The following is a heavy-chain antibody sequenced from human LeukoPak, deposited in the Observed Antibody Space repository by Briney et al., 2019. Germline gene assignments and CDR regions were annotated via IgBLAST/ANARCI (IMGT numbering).Heavy chain of an antibody. CDR3: ASWGVYYYYGMDV. CDR1: GYTLTDYY. V-gene: IGHV1-2*06. D-gene: IGHD3-10*01. Sequence: VASVKVSCKASGYTLTDYYMHWVRQAPGQGLEWMGRINPNSGGTNYAQKFQGRVTMTRNTSISTAYMELSSLRSEDTAVYYCASWGVYYYYGMDVWGQGTTVTVSS. CDR2: INPNSGGT. J-gene: IGHJ6*02.